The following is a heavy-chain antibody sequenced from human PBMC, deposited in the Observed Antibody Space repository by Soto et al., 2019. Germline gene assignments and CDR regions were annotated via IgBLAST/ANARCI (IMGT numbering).Heavy chain of an antibody. V-gene: IGHV4-31*03. J-gene: IGHJ4*02. CDR1: GGSISTGGYY. Sequence: QVQLQESGPGLVKPSQTLSLTCTVSGGSISTGGYYWNWIRQHPGKGLEWIGYIYYSGNTYYNPSLKSRLTTSVDTSKNQFSLRLSSVTAADTAVYYCARVLWFGELSEDYGGQGTLVTVSS. CDR3: ARVLWFGELSEDY. CDR2: IYYSGNT. D-gene: IGHD3-10*01.